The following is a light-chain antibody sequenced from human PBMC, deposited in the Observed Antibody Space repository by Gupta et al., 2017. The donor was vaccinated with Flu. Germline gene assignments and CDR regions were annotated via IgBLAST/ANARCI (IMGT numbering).Light chain of an antibody. V-gene: IGLV2-11*01. CDR1: SNDVGGSNL. J-gene: IGLJ1*01. CDR3: SSHAGRVTWV. Sequence: QSAPTQPRSVSGSPGQSVTISCTGTSNDVGGSNLVSWYEQRPGKAPKLILYDVTERPSGVPDRFSGSKSGNTASLTISGLQADDEADYYCSSHAGRVTWVFGTGTTVTVL. CDR2: DVT.